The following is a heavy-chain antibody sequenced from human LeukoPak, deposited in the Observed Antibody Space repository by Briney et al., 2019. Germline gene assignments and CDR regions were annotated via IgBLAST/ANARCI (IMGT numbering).Heavy chain of an antibody. Sequence: GGSLRLSCAASGFTFTNYAMNWVRRAPGKGLEWVSTLSPSGADTYYADSVKGRFTISRDISKNTLYLQMNSLRAEDTAVYYCAKAGGGSGYNPLGYWGQGTLVTVSS. CDR2: LSPSGADT. V-gene: IGHV3-23*01. CDR1: GFTFTNYA. J-gene: IGHJ4*02. CDR3: AKAGGGSGYNPLGY. D-gene: IGHD5-24*01.